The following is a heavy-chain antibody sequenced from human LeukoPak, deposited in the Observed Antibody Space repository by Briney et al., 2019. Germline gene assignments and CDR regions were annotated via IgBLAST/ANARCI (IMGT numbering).Heavy chain of an antibody. J-gene: IGHJ6*03. Sequence: ASVKVSCKAFGYIFTGYYMHWVRQAPGQGLEWMGWNNPNSGDTNYAQKFQGRVTMTRDTSISTADMELSRLRSDDTAVYYCARSYCSSTSCSEYMDVWGKGTTVTVSS. D-gene: IGHD2-2*01. CDR1: GYIFTGYY. V-gene: IGHV1-2*02. CDR3: ARSYCSSTSCSEYMDV. CDR2: NNPNSGDT.